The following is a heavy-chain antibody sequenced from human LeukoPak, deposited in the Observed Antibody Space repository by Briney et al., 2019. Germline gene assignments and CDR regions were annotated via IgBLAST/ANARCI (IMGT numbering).Heavy chain of an antibody. CDR2: INHSGST. Sequence: ASETLSLTCAVYGGSFSGYYWSWIRQPPGKGLEWIGEINHSGSTNYNPSLKSRVTISVDTSKNQFSLKLSSVTAADTAVYYCARGPITISVSMDVWGKGTTVTVSS. J-gene: IGHJ6*03. D-gene: IGHD3-3*01. CDR3: ARGPITISVSMDV. CDR1: GGSFSGYY. V-gene: IGHV4-34*01.